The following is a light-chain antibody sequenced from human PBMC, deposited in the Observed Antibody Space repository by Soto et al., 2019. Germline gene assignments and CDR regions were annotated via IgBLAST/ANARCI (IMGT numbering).Light chain of an antibody. V-gene: IGKV1-33*01. CDR2: DAS. CDR1: QDINIY. Sequence: DIQMTQSQSSLFASVGDRVTITCQATQDINIYLNWYQQKPGKAPNLLIYDASNLEIGVPSRFSGSGSGTHFTFTISSLQTEDIGTYYCQQYDIPPITFGRGTRLDIK. J-gene: IGKJ5*01. CDR3: QQYDIPPIT.